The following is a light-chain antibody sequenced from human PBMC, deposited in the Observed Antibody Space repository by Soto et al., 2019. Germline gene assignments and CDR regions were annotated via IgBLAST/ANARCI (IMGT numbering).Light chain of an antibody. CDR1: QSVSSSY. Sequence: EIVLTQSPGTLSLSPGERATLSCRASQSVSSSYLAWYQQKPGQAPRLLIYGASSRATGIPDRFSGSGSGTDFTLTSSRLEPEDFAVYYCQQYGGTFGGGTKVEIK. CDR3: QQYGGT. V-gene: IGKV3-20*01. J-gene: IGKJ4*01. CDR2: GAS.